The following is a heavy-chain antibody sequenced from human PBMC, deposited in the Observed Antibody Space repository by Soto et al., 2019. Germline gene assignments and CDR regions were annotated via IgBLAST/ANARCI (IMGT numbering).Heavy chain of an antibody. CDR2: IYYSGST. D-gene: IGHD6-13*01. CDR3: ARWYSSSFDY. J-gene: IGHJ4*02. V-gene: IGHV4-31*03. CDR1: GGSISSGGYY. Sequence: PSETLSLTCPLAGGSISSGGYYWSWIRQHPGKGLEWIGYIYYSGSTYYNPSLKSRVTISVDTSKNHFSLKLSSVTAADTAVDYLARWYSSSFDYWGQGTLGTVLS.